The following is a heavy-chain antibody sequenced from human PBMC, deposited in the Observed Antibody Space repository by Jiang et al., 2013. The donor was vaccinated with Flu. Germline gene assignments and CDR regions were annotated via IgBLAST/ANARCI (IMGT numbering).Heavy chain of an antibody. V-gene: IGHV4-34*01. Sequence: NHSGSTNYNPSLKSRVTISVDTSKNQFSLKLSSVTAADTAVYYCARGRAYDYIWGSYRSSWFDPWGQGTLVTVSS. J-gene: IGHJ5*02. CDR2: NHSGST. D-gene: IGHD3-16*02. CDR3: ARGRAYDYIWGSYRSSWFDP.